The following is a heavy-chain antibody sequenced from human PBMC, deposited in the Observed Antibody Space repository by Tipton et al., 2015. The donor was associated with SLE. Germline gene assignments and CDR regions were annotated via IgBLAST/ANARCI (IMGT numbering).Heavy chain of an antibody. Sequence: TLSLTCTVSGGSLSSNYWCWIRQPPGKGLEWIGHIFTTGRTKYSPSLTSRVTISGDTSKNQVSLRLTSVTAADTAVYYCARVGLITPDAFDIWGQGTLVTVSS. D-gene: IGHD3-16*01. CDR3: ARVGLITPDAFDI. V-gene: IGHV4-4*08. CDR1: GGSLSSNY. CDR2: IFTTGRT. J-gene: IGHJ3*02.